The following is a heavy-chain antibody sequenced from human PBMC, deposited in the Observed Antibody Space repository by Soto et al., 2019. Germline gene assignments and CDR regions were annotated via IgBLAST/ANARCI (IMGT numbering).Heavy chain of an antibody. D-gene: IGHD3-3*01. J-gene: IGHJ4*02. CDR3: AKVWIPQSITIFGVVNYFDY. Sequence: GGSLRLSCAASGFTFSSYAMSWVRQAPGKGLEWVSAISGSGGSTYYADSVKGRFTISRDNSKNTLYLQMNSLRAEDTAVYYFAKVWIPQSITIFGVVNYFDYWGQGTLVTVSS. V-gene: IGHV3-23*01. CDR1: GFTFSSYA. CDR2: ISGSGGST.